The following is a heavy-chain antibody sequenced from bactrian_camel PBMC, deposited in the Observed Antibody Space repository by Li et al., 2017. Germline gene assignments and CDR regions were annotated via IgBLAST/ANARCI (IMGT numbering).Heavy chain of an antibody. D-gene: IGHD1*01. J-gene: IGHJ4*01. CDR3: GHTSLSMCGAQTWVRSPNSHRPY. Sequence: QLVESGGGLVQPGGSLRLSCAASGFSFSSYWMYWVRQAPGKGLEWVSSINSGGASYYADSVKGRFTISLDDAKNTVYLQMNSLKPEDTAKYYCGHTSLSMCGAQTWVRSPNSHRPYWGQGTQVTVS. CDR2: INSGGAS. V-gene: IGHV3S25*01. CDR1: GFSFSSYW.